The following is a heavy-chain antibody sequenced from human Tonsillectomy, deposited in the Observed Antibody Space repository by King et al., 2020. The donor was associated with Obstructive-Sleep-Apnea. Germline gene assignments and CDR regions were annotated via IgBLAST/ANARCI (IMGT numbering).Heavy chain of an antibody. CDR1: GGSISNYC. CDR3: ARAGTRFGDPFKHYNWFDP. D-gene: IGHD3-10*01. V-gene: IGHV4-59*01. J-gene: IGHJ5*02. CDR2: MYYSGST. Sequence: VQLQESGPGLVKPSETLSLTCTVSGGSISNYCWTWLRQPPGKGLEWIGYMYYSGSTNYNPSLKSRVTISIDTSKSQFSLKLSSVTAADTALYYCARAGTRFGDPFKHYNWFDPWGQGTLVTVSS.